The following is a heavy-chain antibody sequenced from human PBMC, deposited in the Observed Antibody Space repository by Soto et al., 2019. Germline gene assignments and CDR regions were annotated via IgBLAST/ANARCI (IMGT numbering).Heavy chain of an antibody. V-gene: IGHV1-18*01. CDR2: ISAHNGNT. Sequence: QVHLVQSGAEVKKPGASVKVSCKGSGYGFTTYGITWVRQAPGQGLEWMAWISAHNGNTNYAQKLQGRVTGTRGTSPSTAYMEPRSLRSDDTAVYYCARGRYGDYWGQGALVTVSS. D-gene: IGHD1-1*01. CDR1: GYGFTTYG. CDR3: ARGRYGDY. J-gene: IGHJ4*02.